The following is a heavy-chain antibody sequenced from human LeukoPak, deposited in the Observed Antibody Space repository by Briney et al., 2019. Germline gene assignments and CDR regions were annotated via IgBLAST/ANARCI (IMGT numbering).Heavy chain of an antibody. Sequence: KAGGSLRLSCAASGFTFSSYSMNWVRQAPGKGLEWVSSISSSSSYIYYAGSVKGRFTISRDKAKNSLYLQMNSLRAEDTAVYYCATRSVAAAGTDYWGQGTLVTVSS. CDR1: GFTFSSYS. CDR3: ATRSVAAAGTDY. J-gene: IGHJ4*02. CDR2: ISSSSSYI. D-gene: IGHD6-13*01. V-gene: IGHV3-21*01.